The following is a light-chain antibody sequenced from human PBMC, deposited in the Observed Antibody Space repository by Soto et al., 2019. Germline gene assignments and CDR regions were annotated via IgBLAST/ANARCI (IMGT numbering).Light chain of an antibody. CDR2: GNN. J-gene: IGLJ2*01. V-gene: IGLV1-40*01. Sequence: QSVLTQPPSVSGAPGQRVTISCTGSSSNIGAGYDVHWYQQLPGTAPKLLIYGNNNRPSGVPDRFSGSKSGTSASLAITGLQAEDEADYYCQSYDSSLSAVVFGGGTKLPS. CDR3: QSYDSSLSAVV. CDR1: SSNIGAGYD.